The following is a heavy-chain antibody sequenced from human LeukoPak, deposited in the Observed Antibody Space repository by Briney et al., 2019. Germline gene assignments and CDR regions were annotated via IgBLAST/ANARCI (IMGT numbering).Heavy chain of an antibody. CDR2: IYYSGST. CDR1: GGSISSYY. J-gene: IGHJ4*02. V-gene: IGHV4-59*01. Sequence: PSETLSLTCTVSGGSISSYYWSWIRQPPGKGLEWIGYIYYSGSTNYNPSLKSRVIISLDTSKNQFSLKLSSVTAADTAVYYCARTLSRWDPFDYWGQGTLVTVSS. D-gene: IGHD1-26*01. CDR3: ARTLSRWDPFDY.